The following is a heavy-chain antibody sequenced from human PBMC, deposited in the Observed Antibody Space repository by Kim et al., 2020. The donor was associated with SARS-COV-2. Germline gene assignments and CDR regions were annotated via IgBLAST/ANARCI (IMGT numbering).Heavy chain of an antibody. D-gene: IGHD5-18*01. V-gene: IGHV4-31*02. Sequence: LKRRVTVSVDTSKNQVSLKLSSVTAADTAVYYCAREARLGTAMVTYFDYWGQGTLVTVSS. CDR3: AREARLGTAMVTYFDY. J-gene: IGHJ4*02.